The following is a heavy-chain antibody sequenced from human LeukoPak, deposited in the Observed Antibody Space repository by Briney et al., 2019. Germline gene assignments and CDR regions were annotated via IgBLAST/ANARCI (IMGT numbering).Heavy chain of an antibody. V-gene: IGHV1-69*05. Sequence: SVKVSCKASGGTFSSYAISWVRQAPGQGLEWMGGIIPIFGTANYAQKFQGRVTITTDESTSTAYMELSSLRSEDTAVYYCASRYCSGGSCQGDYYYYYMDVWGKGTMVTVSS. D-gene: IGHD2-15*01. CDR2: IIPIFGTA. CDR3: ASRYCSGGSCQGDYYYYYMDV. CDR1: GGTFSSYA. J-gene: IGHJ6*03.